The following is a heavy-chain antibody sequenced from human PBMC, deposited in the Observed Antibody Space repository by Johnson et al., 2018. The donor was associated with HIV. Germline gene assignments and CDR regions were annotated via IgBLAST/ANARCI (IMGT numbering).Heavy chain of an antibody. V-gene: IGHV3-13*01. J-gene: IGHJ3*02. Sequence: MQLVESGGGVVQPGGSLRLSCAASGFTFSSYGMHWVRQAPGKGLEWVSAIGTAGDTFYPGSVKGRFTISRDNAKNSLYLRMSGLRAEDTAFYYCARAVGGSYGGAFDIWGHGTVVTVAS. D-gene: IGHD1-26*01. CDR2: IGTAGDT. CDR3: ARAVGGSYGGAFDI. CDR1: GFTFSSYG.